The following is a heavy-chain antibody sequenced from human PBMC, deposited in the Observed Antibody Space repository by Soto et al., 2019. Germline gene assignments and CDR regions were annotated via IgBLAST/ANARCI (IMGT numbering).Heavy chain of an antibody. Sequence: SETLSLTCAVSGGSISSGGYSWSWIRQPPGKGLEWIGYIYHSGSTYYNPSLKSRVTISVDTSKNQFSLKLSSVTAADTAVYYCARWPQLKPRFDYWGQGTLVTVSS. D-gene: IGHD1-1*01. J-gene: IGHJ4*02. V-gene: IGHV4-30-2*05. CDR3: ARWPQLKPRFDY. CDR1: GGSISSGGYS. CDR2: IYHSGST.